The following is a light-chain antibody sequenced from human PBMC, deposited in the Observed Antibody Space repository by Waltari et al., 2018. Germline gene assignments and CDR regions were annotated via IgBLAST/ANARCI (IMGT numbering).Light chain of an antibody. J-gene: IGKJ1*01. Sequence: AIRITQSPSSLSASTGDRVTLTCRASQGISSYLAWYQQKPGKAPKLLIYAASTLQSGVPSRFSGSGSGTDFTLTISCLQSEDFATYYCQQYYSYPQTFGQGTKVEIK. CDR2: AAS. CDR1: QGISSY. V-gene: IGKV1-8*01. CDR3: QQYYSYPQT.